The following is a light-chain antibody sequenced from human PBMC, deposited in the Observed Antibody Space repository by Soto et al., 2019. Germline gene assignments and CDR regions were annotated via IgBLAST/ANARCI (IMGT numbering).Light chain of an antibody. CDR3: QSYDSSLSGWG. CDR2: GNS. CDR1: SSNIGAGYD. J-gene: IGLJ2*01. V-gene: IGLV1-40*01. Sequence: QSVLTQPRSVSGAPGQGVTISGTGSSSNIGAGYDVHWYQQLPGTAPKVLIYGNSNRPSGVPARISGSKSGTSASLAITGLQAEDQADYYCQSYDSSLSGWGFGGGTKLTVL.